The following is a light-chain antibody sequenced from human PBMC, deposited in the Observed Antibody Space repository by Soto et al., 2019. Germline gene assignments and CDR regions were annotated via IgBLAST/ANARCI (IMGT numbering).Light chain of an antibody. CDR3: QSYDSSLSAAV. CDR1: YSNIGAGYD. Sequence: QSALTQPPSVSGAPGQRVTISCTGSYSNIGAGYDVHWYQQLPGTAPKLLMYVNNNRPSGVPDRFSGSKSGTSASLAITGLQAEDEADYYCQSYDSSLSAAVFGGGTKVTVL. CDR2: VNN. J-gene: IGLJ2*01. V-gene: IGLV1-40*01.